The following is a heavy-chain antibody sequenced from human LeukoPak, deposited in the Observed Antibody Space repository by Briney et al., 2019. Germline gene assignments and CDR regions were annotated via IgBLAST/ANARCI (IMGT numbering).Heavy chain of an antibody. V-gene: IGHV1-46*01. Sequence: ASVKVSCKASGYTFTSNYIHWVRQAPGQGLEWMGMIYPRDGSTSYAQKFQGRVTVIRDTSTSTVHMELSGLRSEDTAVYYCARDQEGFDYWGRGTLVTVSS. CDR2: IYPRDGST. CDR3: ARDQEGFDY. CDR1: GYTFTSNY. J-gene: IGHJ4*02.